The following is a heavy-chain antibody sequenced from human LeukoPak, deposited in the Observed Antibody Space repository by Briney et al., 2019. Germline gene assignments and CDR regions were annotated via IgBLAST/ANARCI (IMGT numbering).Heavy chain of an antibody. CDR1: GYTFTSYD. J-gene: IGHJ6*02. V-gene: IGHV1-8*01. D-gene: IGHD3-9*01. CDR2: MNPNSGNT. CDR3: AREGGLRYFDWLLSTPLDV. Sequence: ASVKVSCKASGYTFTSYDINWVRQATGQGLEWVGWMNPNSGNTGYAQKFQGRVTMTRNTSISTAYMELSSLRSEDTAVYYCAREGGLRYFDWLLSTPLDVWGQGTTVTVSS.